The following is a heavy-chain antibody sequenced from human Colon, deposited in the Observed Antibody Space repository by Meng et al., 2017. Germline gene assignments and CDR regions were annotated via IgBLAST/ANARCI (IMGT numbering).Heavy chain of an antibody. CDR3: TTELRYCSGGSCYSDY. CDR1: GSTFSNSW. J-gene: IGHJ4*02. CDR2: IKSKTDGGTT. D-gene: IGHD2-15*01. V-gene: IGHV3-15*01. Sequence: GDSLMISCAASGSTFSNSWMSWVRQAPGEGLEWVGRIKSKTDGGTTDYAAPVKGRFTISRDDSKNTLYLQMNSLKTEDTAVYYCTTELRYCSGGSCYSDYWGQGTLVTVSS.